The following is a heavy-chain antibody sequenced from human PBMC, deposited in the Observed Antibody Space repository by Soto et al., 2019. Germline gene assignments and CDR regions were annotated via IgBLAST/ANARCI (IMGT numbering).Heavy chain of an antibody. CDR1: GYTFTKYY. CDR2: INPRTGDT. V-gene: IGHV1-2*02. J-gene: IGHJ4*02. Sequence: ASVKVSFTASGYTFTKYYLYWVRQAPGQGPEWLGGINPRTGDTNQAQKFQGRVTMTRDMSLTTAYMELHRLTSDDTAAYYCARHPSGGESPYYFDYGRQRSLVTVPS. D-gene: IGHD6-25*01. CDR3: ARHPSGGESPYYFDY.